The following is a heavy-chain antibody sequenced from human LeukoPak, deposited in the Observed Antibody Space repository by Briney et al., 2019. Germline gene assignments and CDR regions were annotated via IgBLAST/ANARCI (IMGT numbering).Heavy chain of an antibody. V-gene: IGHV4-59*01. Sequence: SETLSLTCTVSGGSISSYYWSWIRQPPGKGLEWIGYIYYSGSTNSNPSLKSRVTISVDTSKNQFSLKLSSVTAADTAVYYCARDSTGYSSGWYDYWGQGTLVTVSS. J-gene: IGHJ4*02. CDR2: IYYSGST. CDR3: ARDSTGYSSGWYDY. CDR1: GGSISSYY. D-gene: IGHD6-19*01.